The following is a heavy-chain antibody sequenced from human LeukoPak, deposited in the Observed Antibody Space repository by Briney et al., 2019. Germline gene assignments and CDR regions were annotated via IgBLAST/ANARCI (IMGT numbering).Heavy chain of an antibody. V-gene: IGHV4-59*01. D-gene: IGHD1-26*01. Sequence: PSQTLSLTCTVSGGSISTNYYWSWIRQPPGKGLEWIGYIYYSGSTNYNPSLKSRVTISVDTSKNQFSLKLSSVTAADTAVYYCARGTGELLFRFRYYFDYWGQGTLVTVSS. J-gene: IGHJ4*02. CDR1: GGSISTNYY. CDR2: IYYSGST. CDR3: ARGTGELLFRFRYYFDY.